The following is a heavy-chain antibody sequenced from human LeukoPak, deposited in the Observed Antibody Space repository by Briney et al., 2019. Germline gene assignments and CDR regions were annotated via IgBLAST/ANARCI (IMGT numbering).Heavy chain of an antibody. D-gene: IGHD6-13*01. V-gene: IGHV1-69*13. CDR1: GYTFTSYG. CDR2: IIPGFGTS. CDR3: ARDAMTVGTSAFDI. Sequence: SVKVSCKASGYTFTSYGISWVRQAPGQGLEWMGGIIPGFGTSNYAQKFQGRVTVTADESTSTAYMELSSLRSGDTAVYYCARDAMTVGTSAFDIWGQGTMVTVSS. J-gene: IGHJ3*02.